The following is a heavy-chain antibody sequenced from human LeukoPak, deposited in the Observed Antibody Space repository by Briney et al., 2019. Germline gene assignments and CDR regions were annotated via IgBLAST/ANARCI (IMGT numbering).Heavy chain of an antibody. CDR1: GFTFSSYW. D-gene: IGHD3-22*01. CDR2: IKEDGSAK. V-gene: IGHV3-7*01. CDR3: AKTSRYYDSSGYPEYFQH. Sequence: GGSLRLSCAASGFTFSSYWMSWVRQVPGKGLEWVANIKEDGSAKYYVDSVRGAKDYVDSVRGRFTISRDNAKNSLYLQMNSLRAEDTAVYYCAKTSRYYDSSGYPEYFQHWGQGTLVTVSS. J-gene: IGHJ1*01.